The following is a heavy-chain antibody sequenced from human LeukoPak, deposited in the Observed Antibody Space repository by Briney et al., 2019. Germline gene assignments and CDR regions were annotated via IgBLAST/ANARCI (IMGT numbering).Heavy chain of an antibody. CDR2: FDPEDGEP. CDR3: ATSIVGATDFDY. J-gene: IGHJ4*02. V-gene: IGHV1-24*01. D-gene: IGHD1-26*01. Sequence: ASVKVSCKVPGYTLTELSMHWVRQAPGKGLEWMGGFDPEDGEPIYAQKFQGRVTMTEDTSTDTAYMELSSLRSEDTAVYYCATSIVGATDFDYWGQGTLVTVSS. CDR1: GYTLTELS.